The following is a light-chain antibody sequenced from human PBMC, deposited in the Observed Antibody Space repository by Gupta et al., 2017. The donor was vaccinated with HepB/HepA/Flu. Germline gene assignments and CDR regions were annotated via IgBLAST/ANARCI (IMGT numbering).Light chain of an antibody. CDR3: QQVYSYPRT. CDR2: AAS. V-gene: IGKV1-9*01. Sequence: DLQLTPSPSFLSASVGDRVTITCRASQGISSDLAWYQQRPGKALKLLIYAASNLQSGVPSRFSGSGSGTEFSLSISSLQPEDFATYYCQQVYSYPRTFGQGTKVEVK. CDR1: QGISSD. J-gene: IGKJ1*01.